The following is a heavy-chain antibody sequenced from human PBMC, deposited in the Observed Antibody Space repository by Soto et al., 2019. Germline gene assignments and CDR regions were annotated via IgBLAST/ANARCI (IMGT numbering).Heavy chain of an antibody. CDR3: ARGMTPSDD. V-gene: IGHV4-61*01. CDR1: GGSVSSNSYY. J-gene: IGHJ4*02. CDR2: IYYSGST. Sequence: SETLSLTCTVSGGSVSSNSYYWSWIRQPPGKGLEWIGYIYYSGSTNYNPSLKSRVTISVDTSKNQFSLKLSSVTAADTAVYYCARGMTPSDDWGQGTLVTVSS.